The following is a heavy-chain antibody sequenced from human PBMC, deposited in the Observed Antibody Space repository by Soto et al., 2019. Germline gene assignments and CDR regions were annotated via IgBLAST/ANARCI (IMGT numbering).Heavy chain of an antibody. CDR1: GGSISSGGYS. CDR2: LYHSGST. V-gene: IGHV4-30-2*01. CDR3: ARGYGRNFDY. J-gene: IGHJ4*02. D-gene: IGHD5-18*01. Sequence: SETLSLTCAVSGGSISSGGYSWSWIRQPPGKGLEWIGYLYHSGSTYYDSSLKSRVTMSVDTSKNRFSLKLSSVTAADTAVYYCARGYGRNFDYWGQGTLVTVSS.